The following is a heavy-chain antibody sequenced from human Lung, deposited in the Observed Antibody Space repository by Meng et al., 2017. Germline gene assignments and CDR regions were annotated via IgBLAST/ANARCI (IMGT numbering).Heavy chain of an antibody. D-gene: IGHD4-11*01. CDR3: ARGPTTMAHDFDY. V-gene: IGHV4-34*01. Sequence: GAGLCNPSETLSRPGVFSGGSFSDYYWSWIRQPPGKGLEWIGEINHSGSTNYNPSLESRATISVDTSQNNLSLKLSSVTAADSAVYYCARGPTTMAHDFDYWGQGTLVTVSS. J-gene: IGHJ4*02. CDR1: GGSFSDYY. CDR2: INHSGST.